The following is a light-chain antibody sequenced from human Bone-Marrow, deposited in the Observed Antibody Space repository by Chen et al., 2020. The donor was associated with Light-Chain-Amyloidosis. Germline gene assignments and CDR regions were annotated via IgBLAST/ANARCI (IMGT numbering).Light chain of an antibody. Sequence: YVLTQPSSVSVAPGQKATIACGGNNIGYTSVHWYQQTPGQAPLLVVYDDSDRPSGIPERLSVSNSGNTATLTISRVEAGDEADYYCQVCDRSSDRPVFGGGTKLTVL. CDR2: DDS. V-gene: IGLV3-21*02. CDR1: NIGYTS. CDR3: QVCDRSSDRPV. J-gene: IGLJ3*02.